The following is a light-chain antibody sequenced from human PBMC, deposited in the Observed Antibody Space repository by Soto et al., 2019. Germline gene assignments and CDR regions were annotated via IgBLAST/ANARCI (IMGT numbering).Light chain of an antibody. J-gene: IGKJ1*01. V-gene: IGKV1-5*01. CDR3: QLYSSVPWT. Sequence: DIEMTQSPSTLSASVGDRLTITCRASQTIRRWLAWYQQRPGKAPKVLIYDASTLESGVPARFRGSGSETEFTLTISSLQPEDSATYYCQLYSSVPWTLGQGTKVEI. CDR1: QTIRRW. CDR2: DAS.